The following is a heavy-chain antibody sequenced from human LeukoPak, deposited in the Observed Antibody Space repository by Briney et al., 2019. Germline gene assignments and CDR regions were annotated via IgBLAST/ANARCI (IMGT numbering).Heavy chain of an antibody. D-gene: IGHD2-2*02. CDR1: GLTFSSYW. CDR3: ARQIEVVPAAILGNWFDP. Sequence: GGSLRLSCAASGLTFSSYWMSWVRQAPGKGLEWVAIIKQDGSEKYYVDSVKGRFAISRDNAKKSLYLQMNSLRAEDTAVYYCARQIEVVPAAILGNWFDPWGQGTLVTVSS. J-gene: IGHJ5*02. V-gene: IGHV3-7*01. CDR2: IKQDGSEK.